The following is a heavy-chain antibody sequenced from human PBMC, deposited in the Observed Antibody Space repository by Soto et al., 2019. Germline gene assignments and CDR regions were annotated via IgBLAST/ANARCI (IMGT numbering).Heavy chain of an antibody. CDR1: GYAFTTYG. D-gene: IGHD1-1*01. Sequence: QVHLVQSGAEVKKPGASVKVSCKGSGYAFTTYGITWVRQAPGQGLEWMGWISAHNGNTNYAQKLQGRVTVTRDTSTSTADMELRSLRSDDTAVYYCARGRYGDYWGQGAPVTVSS. V-gene: IGHV1-18*01. CDR2: ISAHNGNT. CDR3: ARGRYGDY. J-gene: IGHJ4*02.